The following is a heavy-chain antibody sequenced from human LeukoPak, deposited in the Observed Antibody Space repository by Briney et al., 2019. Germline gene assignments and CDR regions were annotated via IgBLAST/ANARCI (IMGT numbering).Heavy chain of an antibody. V-gene: IGHV4-34*01. CDR1: GGSFSGYY. J-gene: IGHJ6*03. CDR2: IYYSGST. D-gene: IGHD2-15*01. Sequence: PSETLSLTCAVYGGSFSGYYWSWIRQPPGKGLEWTGSIYYSGSTYYNPSLKSRVTISVDTSKNQFSLKLSSVTAADTAVYYCAREHCSGGSCYSIYYYYYMDVWGKGTTVTVSS. CDR3: AREHCSGGSCYSIYYYYYMDV.